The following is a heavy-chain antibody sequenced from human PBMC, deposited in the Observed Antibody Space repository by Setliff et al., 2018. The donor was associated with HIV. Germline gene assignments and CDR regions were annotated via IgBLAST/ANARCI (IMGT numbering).Heavy chain of an antibody. CDR3: ARRLYSSEAFDP. D-gene: IGHD6-25*01. Sequence: PGESLKISCRGSGYRFTDYWIGWVRQMPGKGLEWMGVIYPGDSGTRYNPSFQGQVAISADKSTSTAYLQWSSLKASDTAMYYRARRLYSSEAFDPWGQGTLVTVSS. CDR2: IYPGDSGT. V-gene: IGHV5-51*01. J-gene: IGHJ5*02. CDR1: GYRFTDYW.